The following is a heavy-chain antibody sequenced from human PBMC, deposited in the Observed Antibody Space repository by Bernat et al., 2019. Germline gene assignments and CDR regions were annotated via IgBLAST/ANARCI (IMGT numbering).Heavy chain of an antibody. CDR2: IVVCSGNT. J-gene: IGHJ6*04. CDR1: GFTFTSSA. Sequence: QMQLVQSGPEVKKPGTSVKVSCKASGFTFTSSAVQWVRQARGQRLGWIGWIVVCSGNTNYAQKFQERVTISKDMTNNTAYMGLGSLRSEDTGVYYFAADPSPRYYYGSRADVWGKGTPVTVSS. D-gene: IGHD3-10*01. V-gene: IGHV1-58*01. CDR3: AADPSPRYYYGSRADV.